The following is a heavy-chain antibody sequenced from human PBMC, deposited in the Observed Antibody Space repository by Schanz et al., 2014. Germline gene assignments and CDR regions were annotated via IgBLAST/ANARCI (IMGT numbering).Heavy chain of an antibody. CDR3: AREDYLDSSGYSCGY. D-gene: IGHD3-22*01. CDR2: INTNTGNP. V-gene: IGHV7-4-1*02. CDR1: GYTFTSYA. J-gene: IGHJ4*02. Sequence: QVRLVQSGAEVKKPGASVKVSCKASGYTFTSYAMNWVRQAPGQGLEWVGWINTNTGNPTYAQGFTGRFVFSLDTSVSTAYLQISSLKADDTAVYYCAREDYLDSSGYSCGYWGQGTLVTVSS.